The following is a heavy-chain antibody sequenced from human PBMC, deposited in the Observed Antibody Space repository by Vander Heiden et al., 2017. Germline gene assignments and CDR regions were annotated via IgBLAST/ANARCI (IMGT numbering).Heavy chain of an antibody. CDR3: ARGAVAGDY. V-gene: IGHV3-33*01. Sequence: QVQLVESGGGVVQPGRTLRLSCAASGFTFSSYGMHWVRQAPGKGLEWVAVIWYDGSNKYYADSVKGRFSISRDNSKNTLYLQMNSLRAEDAAVYYCARGAVAGDYWGQGTLVTVSS. CDR2: IWYDGSNK. J-gene: IGHJ4*02. CDR1: GFTFSSYG. D-gene: IGHD6-19*01.